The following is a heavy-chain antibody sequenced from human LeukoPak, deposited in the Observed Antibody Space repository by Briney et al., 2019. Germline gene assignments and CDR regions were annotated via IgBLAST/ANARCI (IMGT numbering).Heavy chain of an antibody. D-gene: IGHD3-9*01. Sequence: SSETLSLTCAVYGGSFSGYYRSWIRQPPGKGLEWIGEINHSGSTNYNPSLKSRVTISVDTSKNQFSLKLSSVTAADTAVYYCARVARDPFNYDILIGYPPPFDYWGQGTLVTVSS. CDR1: GGSFSGYY. CDR3: ARVARDPFNYDILIGYPPPFDY. CDR2: INHSGST. V-gene: IGHV4-34*01. J-gene: IGHJ4*02.